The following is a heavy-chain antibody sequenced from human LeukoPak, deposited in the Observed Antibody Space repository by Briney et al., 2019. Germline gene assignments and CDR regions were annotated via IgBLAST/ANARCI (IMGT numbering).Heavy chain of an antibody. CDR2: FDPEDGEP. D-gene: IGHD3-16*01. V-gene: IGHV1-24*01. CDR1: GYTLTELS. J-gene: IGHJ4*02. Sequence: ASVKVSCKVSGYTLTELSMHWVRQAPGKGLEWMGNFDPEDGEPIYAQKFQGRVTMTEDTSTDTAYMDLNSLRSEDTAVYYCATDPGGNYYDYWGQGTLVSVSS. CDR3: ATDPGGNYYDY.